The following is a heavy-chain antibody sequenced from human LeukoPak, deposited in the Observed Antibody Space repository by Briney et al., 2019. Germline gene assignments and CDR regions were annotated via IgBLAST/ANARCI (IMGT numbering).Heavy chain of an antibody. J-gene: IGHJ4*02. CDR3: ARDGRSGYDFVY. D-gene: IGHD5-12*01. CDR1: GGSISSGSYY. CDR2: IYTSGST. V-gene: IGHV4-61*02. Sequence: SQTLSLTCTVSGGSISSGSYYWSWIRQPAGKGLKWIGRIYTSGSTNYNPSLKSRVTISVDTSKNQFSLKLSSVTAADTAVYYCARDGRSGYDFVYWGQGTLVTVSS.